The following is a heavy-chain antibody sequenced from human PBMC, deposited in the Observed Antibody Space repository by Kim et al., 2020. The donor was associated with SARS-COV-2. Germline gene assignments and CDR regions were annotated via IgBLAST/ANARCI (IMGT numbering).Heavy chain of an antibody. CDR3: ARGFDP. J-gene: IGHJ5*02. V-gene: IGHV4-59*09. CDR2: INCRGSN. Sequence: INCRGSNHYNPSRKSRFTRSVDTSKTQFSLKRSSVTAADTAVYYCARGFDPWGQGTLVTVSS.